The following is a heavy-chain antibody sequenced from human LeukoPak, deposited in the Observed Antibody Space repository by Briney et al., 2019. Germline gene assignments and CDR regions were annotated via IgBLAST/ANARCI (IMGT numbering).Heavy chain of an antibody. CDR2: IYYSGST. CDR1: VGSISSYY. J-gene: IGHJ4*02. D-gene: IGHD3-10*01. CDR3: ARDPGYYGSGSYLDY. V-gene: IGHV4-59*01. Sequence: KPSETLSLSCTVPVGSISSYYWSWIRQPPGKGLGWVGYIYYSGSTNYIPSLKSRVTISVDPSKNQFSLTLSSVTAADTAVYYCARDPGYYGSGSYLDYWGQGTLVTVSS.